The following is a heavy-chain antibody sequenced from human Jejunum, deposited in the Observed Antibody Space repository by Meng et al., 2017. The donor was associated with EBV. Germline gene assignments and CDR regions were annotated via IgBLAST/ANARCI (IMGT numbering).Heavy chain of an antibody. CDR2: IYHGGGN. J-gene: IGHJ4*02. CDR1: GGSISDNDG. D-gene: IGHD3-22*01. Sequence: QVQLQESGPRLEKPSGTLSLTCVVSGGSISDNDGWSWVRQPPGKGLEWLGEIYHGGGNNYNPSLESRVTISVDKSKNQFSLKLNSVTVADTAVYYCAGNGYYALEYWGPGILVTVSS. V-gene: IGHV4-4*02. CDR3: AGNGYYALEY.